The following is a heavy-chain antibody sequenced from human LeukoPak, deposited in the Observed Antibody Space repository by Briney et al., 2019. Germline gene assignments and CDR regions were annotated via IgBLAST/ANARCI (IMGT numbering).Heavy chain of an antibody. V-gene: IGHV1-3*01. J-gene: IGHJ6*02. D-gene: IGHD3-10*01. CDR2: INAGNGNT. CDR3: ARDPTSVRGVIQGLMDV. CDR1: GYTFTNYA. Sequence: ASVKVSCKASGYTFTNYAIIWVRQAPGQSLEWMGWINAGNGNTKYSQKSQGRVTITRDTSASTAYMELSSLRSEDTAVYYCARDPTSVRGVIQGLMDVWGQGTTVTVSS.